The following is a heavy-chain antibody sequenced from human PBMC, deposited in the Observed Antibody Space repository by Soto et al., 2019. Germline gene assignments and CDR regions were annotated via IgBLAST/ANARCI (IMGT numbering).Heavy chain of an antibody. Sequence: QVLLVQSSAEVKKPGSSVKVSCKASGGTFTSTAFSWVRQAPGQGLEWMGGIIPVLGTPNYAQKFQARLTVTADASTTIVHMELSSLSSDDTAVYYCASSAGLDHLLNYYGLNVWGQGTTVTVSS. J-gene: IGHJ6*02. D-gene: IGHD6-13*01. CDR3: ASSAGLDHLLNYYGLNV. CDR1: GGTFTSTA. V-gene: IGHV1-69*01. CDR2: IIPVLGTP.